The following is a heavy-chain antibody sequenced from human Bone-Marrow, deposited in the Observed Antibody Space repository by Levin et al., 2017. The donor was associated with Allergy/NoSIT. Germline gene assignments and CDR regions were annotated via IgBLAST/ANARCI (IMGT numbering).Heavy chain of an antibody. V-gene: IGHV3-53*01. CDR2: IYSGGNT. D-gene: IGHD6-13*01. CDR1: GFTVSNNY. CDR3: AARTEGIGQS. Sequence: GGSLRLSCAASGFTVSNNYMKWVRQAPGKGLEWVSLIYSGGNTYYADSVKGRFTISRDNSKNTLYLQMNSLRAEATAVYYCAARTEGIGQSWGQGSVVSVSS. J-gene: IGHJ4*02.